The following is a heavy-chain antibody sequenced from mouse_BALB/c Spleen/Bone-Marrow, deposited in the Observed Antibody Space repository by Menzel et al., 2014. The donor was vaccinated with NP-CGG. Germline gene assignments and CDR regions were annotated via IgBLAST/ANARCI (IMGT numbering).Heavy chain of an antibody. V-gene: IGHV5-6-3*01. D-gene: IGHD2-1*01. J-gene: IGHJ2*01. CDR1: GFTFSSYG. Sequence: EVKLVESGGGLVQPGGSLKLSCAASGFTFSSYGMSWVRRTPDKRLELVATINSNGGSTYYPDSVKGRFTISRDTAKNTLYLQMSSLKSEETAMYYCVRGNYGNYVDYFDFWGQGTTLTVSS. CDR3: VRGNYGNYVDYFDF. CDR2: INSNGGST.